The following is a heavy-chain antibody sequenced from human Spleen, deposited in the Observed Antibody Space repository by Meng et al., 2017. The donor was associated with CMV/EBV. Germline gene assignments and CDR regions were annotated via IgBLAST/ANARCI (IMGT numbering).Heavy chain of an antibody. Sequence: SLSNSGVSGGGIRQPQEKAPEWLAHIYWNDDKRYSTKVKGRLTITKDTSKNQVVLTMTNMDPVDTATYYCAHRVGRGITMVRGVEFDYWGQGTLVTVSS. J-gene: IGHJ4*02. CDR2: IYWNDDK. V-gene: IGHV2-5*01. D-gene: IGHD3-10*01. CDR3: AHRVGRGITMVRGVEFDY. CDR1: SLSNSGVS.